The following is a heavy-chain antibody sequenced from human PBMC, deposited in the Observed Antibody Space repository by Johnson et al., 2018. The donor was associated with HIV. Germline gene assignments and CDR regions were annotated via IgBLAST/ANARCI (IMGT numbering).Heavy chain of an antibody. CDR1: GFTFSSYG. Sequence: QVQLVESGGGVVQPGRSLRLSCAASGFTFSSYGMHWVRQAPGKGLEWVAVISYDGSNKYHADSVKGRFTISRDNPKNTVYLQMNSLTAEDTALYYCARVSDDYGGNPAAWGAFDIWGQGTMVTVSS. D-gene: IGHD4-23*01. CDR2: ISYDGSNK. J-gene: IGHJ3*02. CDR3: ARVSDDYGGNPAAWGAFDI. V-gene: IGHV3-30*03.